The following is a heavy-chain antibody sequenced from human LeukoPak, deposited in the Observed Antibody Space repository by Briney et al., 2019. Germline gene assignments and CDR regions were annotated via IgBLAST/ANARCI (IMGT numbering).Heavy chain of an antibody. CDR1: GYTFTGYS. Sequence: GAPVKVSCKASGYTFTGYSIHWVRQAPGQGLEWMGWINPENGDTGYAHNFQGRVTMTSDTSITTAYMELSSLRSDDTAVYYCVKKIRGPSHPLDFWGQGTLVTVSS. CDR2: INPENGDT. V-gene: IGHV1-2*02. J-gene: IGHJ4*02. D-gene: IGHD5-12*01. CDR3: VKKIRGPSHPLDF.